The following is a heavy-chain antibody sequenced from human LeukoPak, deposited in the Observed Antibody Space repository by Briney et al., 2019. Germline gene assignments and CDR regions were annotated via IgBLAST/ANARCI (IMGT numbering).Heavy chain of an antibody. CDR1: ADSISSGNYY. D-gene: IGHD5-18*01. J-gene: IGHJ4*02. V-gene: IGHV4-61*02. CDR2: IYTSGST. Sequence: ASQTLSLTCTVSADSISSGNYYWTWLRQPAGKGLEWIGRIYTSGSTNYNPSLKSRVTISVDTSKNQFSLKLSSVTAADTAVYYCATLGYSYGTDYWGQGTLVTVSS. CDR3: ATLGYSYGTDY.